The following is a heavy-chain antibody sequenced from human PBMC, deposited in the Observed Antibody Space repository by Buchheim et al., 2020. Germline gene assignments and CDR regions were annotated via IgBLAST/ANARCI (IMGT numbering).Heavy chain of an antibody. CDR1: GFTFSSYA. D-gene: IGHD3-16*02. J-gene: IGHJ4*02. CDR3: ARSEYYDYVWGSYLLQYYFDY. CDR2: ISYDGSNK. V-gene: IGHV3-30*04. Sequence: QVQLVESGGGVVQPGRSLRLSCAASGFTFSSYAMHWVRQAPGKGLEWVAVISYDGSNKYYADSVKGRFTISRDNYKHTLYLQMNSLRAEDTAVYYCARSEYYDYVWGSYLLQYYFDYWGQGTL.